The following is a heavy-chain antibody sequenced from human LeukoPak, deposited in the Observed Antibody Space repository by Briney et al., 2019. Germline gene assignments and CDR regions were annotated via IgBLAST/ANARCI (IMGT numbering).Heavy chain of an antibody. CDR2: INHSGST. Sequence: SETLSLTCAVYGGSFSGYYWSWIRQPPGKGLEWIGEINHSGSTNYNPSLKSRVTISVDTSKNQFSLKLSSVTAADTAVYYCARVMRPISGSTGWYSSLSRAFDIWGQGTMVTVSS. J-gene: IGHJ3*02. V-gene: IGHV4-34*01. CDR3: ARVMRPISGSTGWYSSLSRAFDI. D-gene: IGHD6-13*01. CDR1: GGSFSGYY.